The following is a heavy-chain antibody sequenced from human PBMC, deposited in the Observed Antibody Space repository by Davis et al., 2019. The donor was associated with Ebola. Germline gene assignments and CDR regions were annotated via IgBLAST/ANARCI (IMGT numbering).Heavy chain of an antibody. D-gene: IGHD1-14*01. V-gene: IGHV3-23*01. CDR2: ISGSGGST. J-gene: IGHJ4*02. Sequence: GESLKISCAASGFTFSSYAMSWVRQAPGKGLEWVSAISGSGGSTYYADSVKGRFTISRDNAKNSLYLQMNSLRDEDTAMYYCTRVGGDNGLDYWGQGTLVTVSS. CDR3: TRVGGDNGLDY. CDR1: GFTFSSYA.